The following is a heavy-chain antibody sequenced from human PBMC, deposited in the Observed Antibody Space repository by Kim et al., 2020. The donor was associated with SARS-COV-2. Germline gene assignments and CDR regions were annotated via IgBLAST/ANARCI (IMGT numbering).Heavy chain of an antibody. CDR3: ARVLTGVGDRNS. J-gene: IGHJ4*02. V-gene: IGHV3-7*01. CDR2: IKEDGSEK. Sequence: GGSLRLSCAASGFTFSSHWMSWVRQAPGKGLEWVANIKEDGSEKYYVDSVKGRFTISRDNAKNSLYLQMNTLRAEDTAVYYCARVLTGVGDRNSWGQGTLVTVSS. D-gene: IGHD2-21*02. CDR1: GFTFSSHW.